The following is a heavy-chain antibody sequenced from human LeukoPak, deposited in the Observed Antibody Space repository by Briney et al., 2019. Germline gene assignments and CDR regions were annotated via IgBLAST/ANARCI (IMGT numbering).Heavy chain of an antibody. CDR1: GFTFSYYV. CDR3: ARKTPLNPHNY. CDR2: ISNYT. V-gene: IGHV3-23*01. Sequence: PGGSLRLSCAPSGFTFSYYVMSWVRQAPGKGLEWVSTISNYTYYADSVKGRFTISRDNSKNTLYLQMNSLRAEDTAVYYCARKTPLNPHNYWGQGTLVTVSS. J-gene: IGHJ4*02.